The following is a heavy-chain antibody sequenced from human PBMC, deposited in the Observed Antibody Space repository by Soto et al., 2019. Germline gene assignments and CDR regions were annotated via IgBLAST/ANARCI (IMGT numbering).Heavy chain of an antibody. V-gene: IGHV3-23*01. CDR2: ISGSGGST. J-gene: IGHJ4*02. CDR1: GFTFSSYA. D-gene: IGHD3-3*01. Sequence: EVQLLESGGGLVQPGGSLRLSCAASGFTFSSYAMSWVRQAPGKGLEWVSAISGSGGSTYYADSVKGRFTISRDNSKDTLYLQMNSLRAEDTAVYYCAKAPRITIFGVVIPRAPHFDYWGQGTLVTVSS. CDR3: AKAPRITIFGVVIPRAPHFDY.